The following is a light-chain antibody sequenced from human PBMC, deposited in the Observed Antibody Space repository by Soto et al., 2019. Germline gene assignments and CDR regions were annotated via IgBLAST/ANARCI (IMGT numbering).Light chain of an antibody. Sequence: IVLTQSPGTLSLSPGERATLSCRASRSVSADYLAWYQQKPGQAPRLLIYGASSRASGITDRFSGGGSGADFTLTISSLEPEDFAVYFCLQYGSSPRTFGQGTTLE. CDR1: RSVSADY. CDR3: LQYGSSPRT. J-gene: IGKJ2*01. V-gene: IGKV3-20*01. CDR2: GAS.